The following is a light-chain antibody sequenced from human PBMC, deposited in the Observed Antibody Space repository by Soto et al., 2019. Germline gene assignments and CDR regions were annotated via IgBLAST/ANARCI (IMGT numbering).Light chain of an antibody. CDR3: QHYNSYSEA. CDR1: QTISSW. V-gene: IGKV1-5*03. CDR2: KAS. Sequence: QMTHSPSPLSGSVGARVTITCRASQTISSWLAWYQQKPGKAPNLLIYKASTLKSGVPSRFSGSGSGTECTLTISSLQPDDFATYYCQHYNSYSEAFGQGTKVDIK. J-gene: IGKJ1*01.